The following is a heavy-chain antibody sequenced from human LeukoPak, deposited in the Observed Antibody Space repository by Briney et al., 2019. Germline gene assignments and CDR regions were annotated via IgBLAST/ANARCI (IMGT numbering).Heavy chain of an antibody. D-gene: IGHD3-10*01. CDR3: ARRRVGSGSYYNVGGYYFDN. Sequence: GESLKISCKAYGYRFTSNWIGWVRQMPGKGLEWMGIIFPGDSDTRYSPSFQGQVTISVDESISTAYLQWSSLKASGTAIYYCARRRVGSGSYYNVGGYYFDNWGQGTLVTVSS. J-gene: IGHJ4*02. CDR1: GYRFTSNW. V-gene: IGHV5-51*01. CDR2: IFPGDSDT.